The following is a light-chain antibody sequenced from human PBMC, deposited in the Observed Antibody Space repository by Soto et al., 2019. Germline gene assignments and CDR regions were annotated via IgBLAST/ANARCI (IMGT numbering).Light chain of an antibody. Sequence: EIVLTQSPGTLSLSPGERATLSCRASQSVSSSYLAWYQQKPGQPPRLLIYGASSRATGIPDRFSGSGSGTDFTLTINSLQPEDYATYYCQQFHSFPITFGQGTRLEIK. CDR1: QSVSSSY. J-gene: IGKJ5*01. CDR2: GAS. CDR3: QQFHSFPIT. V-gene: IGKV3-20*01.